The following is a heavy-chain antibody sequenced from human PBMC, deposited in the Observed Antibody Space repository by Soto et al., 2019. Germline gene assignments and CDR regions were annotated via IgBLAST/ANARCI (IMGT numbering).Heavy chain of an antibody. CDR1: GFTFSSYG. Sequence: GGSLRLSCAASGFTFSSYGMHWVRQAPGKGLEWVAVISYDGSNKYYADSVKGRFTISRDNSKNTLYLQMNSLRAEDTAVYYCAKAQVERRDYGDCALAYWGQGTLVTVSS. J-gene: IGHJ4*02. V-gene: IGHV3-30*18. CDR3: AKAQVERRDYGDCALAY. D-gene: IGHD4-17*01. CDR2: ISYDGSNK.